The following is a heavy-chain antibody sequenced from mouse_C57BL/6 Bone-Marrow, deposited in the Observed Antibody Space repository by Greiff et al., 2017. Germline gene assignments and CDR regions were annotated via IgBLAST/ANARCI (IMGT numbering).Heavy chain of an antibody. Sequence: VQLQQPGAELVMPGASVKLSCKASGYTFTSYWMHWVKQRPGQGLEWIGEIDPSASYTNYNQKFKGKSTLTVDKSSSTAYMQLSSLTSEDSAVYYCARSGDYGDYYAVDYGGQGTSVTVSS. V-gene: IGHV1-69*01. D-gene: IGHD2-4*01. J-gene: IGHJ4*01. CDR2: IDPSASYT. CDR3: ARSGDYGDYYAVDY. CDR1: GYTFTSYW.